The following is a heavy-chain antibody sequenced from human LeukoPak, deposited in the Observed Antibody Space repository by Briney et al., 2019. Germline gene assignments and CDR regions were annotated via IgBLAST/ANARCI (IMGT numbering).Heavy chain of an antibody. CDR1: GFTFSSYA. CDR3: AKSLGYDILTGHRTSHVYFDH. V-gene: IGHV3-23*01. D-gene: IGHD3-9*01. CDR2: ISGSGGST. J-gene: IGHJ4*02. Sequence: GGSLRLSCAASGFTFSSYAMSWVRQAPGKGLEWVSTISGSGGSTYYADSVKGRFTISRDNSKNTLYLQMNSLRAEDTAVYYCAKSLGYDILTGHRTSHVYFDHWGQGTLVTVSS.